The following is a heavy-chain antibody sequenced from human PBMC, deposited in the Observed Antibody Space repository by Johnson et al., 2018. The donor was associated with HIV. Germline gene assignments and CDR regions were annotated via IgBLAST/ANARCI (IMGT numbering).Heavy chain of an antibody. J-gene: IGHJ3*02. CDR2: IGTAGDT. Sequence: VQLVESGGELVQPGGSLRLSCAASGFTFSSYAMHWVRQATGKGLEWVSAIGTAGDTSYPGSVKGRFTISRENAKNSLYLQMNSLRAEDTALYYCARDKDYGGNHDAFDIWGQGTMVTVSS. V-gene: IGHV3-13*01. CDR3: ARDKDYGGNHDAFDI. CDR1: GFTFSSYA. D-gene: IGHD4-23*01.